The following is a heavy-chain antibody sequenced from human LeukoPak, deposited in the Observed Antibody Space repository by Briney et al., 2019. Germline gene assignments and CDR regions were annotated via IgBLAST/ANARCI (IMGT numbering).Heavy chain of an antibody. CDR1: GFTFSDHY. D-gene: IGHD3-16*01. CDR3: VRGTLVGDRRLFDY. CDR2: SRDKAYSYTP. J-gene: IGHJ4*02. Sequence: GGSLTLSCAASGFTFSDHYMDWVRQAPGKGLEGVGRSRDKAYSYTPEYAASVRGRFTISRDDSKNSLYLQLNSLKTEDTAGYYCVRGTLVGDRRLFDYWGQRTLVTVAS. V-gene: IGHV3-72*01.